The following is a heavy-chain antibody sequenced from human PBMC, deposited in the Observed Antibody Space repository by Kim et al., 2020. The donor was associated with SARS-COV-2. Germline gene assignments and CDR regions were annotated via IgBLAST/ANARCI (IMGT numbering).Heavy chain of an antibody. CDR2: IYYSGST. D-gene: IGHD2-21*02. J-gene: IGHJ4*02. Sequence: SETLSLTCTVSGGSISSSSYYWGWIRQPPGKGLEWIGSIYYSGSTYYNPSLKSRVTISVDTSKNQFSLKLSSVTAADTAVYYCASFGGRLAYCGGDCYYWGQGTLVTVSS. V-gene: IGHV4-39*07. CDR1: GGSISSSSYY. CDR3: ASFGGRLAYCGGDCYY.